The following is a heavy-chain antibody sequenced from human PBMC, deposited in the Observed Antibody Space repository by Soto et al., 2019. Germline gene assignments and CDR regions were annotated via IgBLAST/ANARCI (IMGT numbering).Heavy chain of an antibody. D-gene: IGHD4-17*01. Sequence: GASVKVSCKASGGTFSSYAISWVRQAPGQGLEWMGGIIPIFGTANYAQKFQGRVTITADESTSTAYMELSSLRSEDTAVYYCARVGYGDYARPIDPWGQGTLVTVSS. CDR3: ARVGYGDYARPIDP. V-gene: IGHV1-69*13. J-gene: IGHJ5*02. CDR1: GGTFSSYA. CDR2: IIPIFGTA.